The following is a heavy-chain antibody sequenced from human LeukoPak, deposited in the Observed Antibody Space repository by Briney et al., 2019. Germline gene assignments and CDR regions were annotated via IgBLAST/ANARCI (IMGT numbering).Heavy chain of an antibody. CDR3: AKLGGNYYYMDV. J-gene: IGHJ6*03. Sequence: PGGSLRLSCAASGFTFSSYAMSWVRQAPGKGLEWVSAISGSGGSTYHADSVKGRFTISRDNSKNTLFLQMNSLRAEDTAVYYCAKLGGNYYYMDVWGKGTTVTVSS. CDR2: ISGSGGST. V-gene: IGHV3-23*01. CDR1: GFTFSSYA.